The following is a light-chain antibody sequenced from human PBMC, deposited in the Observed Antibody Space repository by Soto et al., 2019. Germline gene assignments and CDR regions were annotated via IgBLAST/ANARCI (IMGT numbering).Light chain of an antibody. Sequence: QSVLPQPPSVSGAPGQRVTISCTGNSSNLGAGDDVHRYQQLPGAVPTLVIFGNRNRPSGVPERFSGSKSGTSASLAITGLQAEDEADYYCQAYDYSVTAAVFGGGTQLPVL. CDR3: QAYDYSVTAAV. V-gene: IGLV1-40*01. J-gene: IGLJ3*02. CDR1: SSNLGAGDD. CDR2: GNR.